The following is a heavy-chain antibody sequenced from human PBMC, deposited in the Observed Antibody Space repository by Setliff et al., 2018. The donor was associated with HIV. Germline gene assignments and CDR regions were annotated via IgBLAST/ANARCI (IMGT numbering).Heavy chain of an antibody. V-gene: IGHV1-18*01. J-gene: IGHJ3*01. CDR2: ISAYTGNT. CDR3: ARRRRSSDDSSDF. CDR1: GYSVATHG. Sequence: ASVKVSCKTSGYSVATHGLSWVRQAPGEGLEWMGWISAYTGNTNYAQKFHGRVSMTTDSSTSTGYMELTSLRSDDTAVYYCARRRRSSDDSSDFWGQGTLVTVSS. D-gene: IGHD1-26*01.